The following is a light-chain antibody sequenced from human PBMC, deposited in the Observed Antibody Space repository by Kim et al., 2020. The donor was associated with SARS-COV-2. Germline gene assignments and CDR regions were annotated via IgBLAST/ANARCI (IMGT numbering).Light chain of an antibody. CDR2: DVA. CDR1: SGDVGGFNY. V-gene: IGLV2-14*03. CDR3: SSYTASSTFV. Sequence: QSVLTQPASVSGSPGQSITISCAGTSGDVGGFNYVSWYQHHPGKAPKLMIYDVAKRPSGVSDRFSASKSGDTASLTISGLQADDEADYYCSSYTASSTFVFGTGTKVTVL. J-gene: IGLJ1*01.